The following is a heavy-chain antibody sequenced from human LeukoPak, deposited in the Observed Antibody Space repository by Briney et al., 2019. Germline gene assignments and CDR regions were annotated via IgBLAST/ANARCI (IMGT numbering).Heavy chain of an antibody. CDR3: ARDSRPSYDSSGDYYPGDY. V-gene: IGHV1-46*01. CDR1: GYTFTSYY. J-gene: IGHJ4*02. CDR2: INPSGGST. D-gene: IGHD3-22*01. Sequence: ASVKVSCKASGYTFTSYYMHWVRQAPGRGLEWMAIINPSGGSTSYAQKFQGRVTMTRDTSTSTVYMELSSLRSEDTAVYYCARDSRPSYDSSGDYYPGDYWGQGTLVTVSS.